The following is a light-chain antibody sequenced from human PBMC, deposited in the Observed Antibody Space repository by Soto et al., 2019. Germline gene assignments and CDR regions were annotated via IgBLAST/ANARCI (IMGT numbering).Light chain of an antibody. CDR2: GAS. Sequence: EIVLTQSPGTLSLSPGERATLSCRASQSVSSSYLAWYQQKPGQATRLLIYGASSWATGIPERFSGSGSGTDFTLTISRLEPDDFAVYYCQQYGSSPWTFGHGTKVEIK. CDR1: QSVSSSY. V-gene: IGKV3-20*01. CDR3: QQYGSSPWT. J-gene: IGKJ1*01.